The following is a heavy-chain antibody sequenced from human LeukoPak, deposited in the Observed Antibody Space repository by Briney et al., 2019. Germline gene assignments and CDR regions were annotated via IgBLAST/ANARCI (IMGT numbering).Heavy chain of an antibody. CDR2: INHSGNT. CDR3: ARGSRGGYSYGLNWFDP. D-gene: IGHD5-18*01. V-gene: IGHV4-34*01. CDR1: GGSFSGYY. J-gene: IGHJ5*02. Sequence: TSETLSLTCAVYGGSFSGYYWSWIRQPPGKGLEWIGEINHSGNTNYNPSLKSRVTISVDTSKNQFSLTLSSVTAAHTAVYYCARGSRGGYSYGLNWFDPWGQGTLVTVSS.